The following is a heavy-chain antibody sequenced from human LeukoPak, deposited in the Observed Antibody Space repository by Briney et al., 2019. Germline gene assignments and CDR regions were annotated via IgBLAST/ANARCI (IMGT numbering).Heavy chain of an antibody. CDR2: IKSDGSGT. D-gene: IGHD2-8*01. CDR1: GFTFSNDW. V-gene: IGHV3-74*01. J-gene: IGHJ3*02. CDR3: ARQYCSDGVCLFDI. Sequence: PGGSLRLSCAASGFTFSNDWMHWVRQHPGKGLVWVSRIKSDGSGTHYADSVRGRFTISRDNAKDTLYLQMNSLRAEDTAVYYCARQYCSDGVCLFDIWGQGTMVTVSS.